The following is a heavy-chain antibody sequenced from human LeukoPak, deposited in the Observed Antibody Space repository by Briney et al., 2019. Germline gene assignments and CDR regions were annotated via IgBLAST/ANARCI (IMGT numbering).Heavy chain of an antibody. Sequence: PSETLSLTCTVSGGSISSYYWSWIRQPTGKGLEWIGRIYTSGSTNYNPSLKSRVTMSVDTSKNQFSLKLSSVTAADTAVYYCARDTNGSGSYPLFYWYFDPWGRGTLVTVSS. V-gene: IGHV4-4*07. CDR1: GGSISSYY. D-gene: IGHD3-10*01. J-gene: IGHJ2*01. CDR2: IYTSGST. CDR3: ARDTNGSGSYPLFYWYFDP.